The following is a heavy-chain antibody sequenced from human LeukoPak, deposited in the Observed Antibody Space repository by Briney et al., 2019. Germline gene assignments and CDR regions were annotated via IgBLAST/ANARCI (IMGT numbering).Heavy chain of an antibody. J-gene: IGHJ5*02. Sequence: GSVKVSCKASGYIFTSYIMHWVRQAPGQRLEWMGWINAGNGNTKYSQKFQDRVTITRDTSASTAYMELSSLTSQDTAVYYCARNLGGTDTAWGQGTLVTVSS. CDR2: INAGNGNT. D-gene: IGHD2-15*01. V-gene: IGHV1-3*01. CDR1: GYIFTSYI. CDR3: ARNLGGTDTA.